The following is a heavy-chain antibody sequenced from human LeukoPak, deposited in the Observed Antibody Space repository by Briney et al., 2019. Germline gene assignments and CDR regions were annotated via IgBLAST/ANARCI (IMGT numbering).Heavy chain of an antibody. CDR1: SASISTYY. CDR3: ARVSSSWYQDWYFDR. CDR2: IYISGSP. J-gene: IGHJ2*01. V-gene: IGHV4-4*07. Sequence: SETLSLTCTVSSASISTYYWTWIRQPAGKGLEWIGRIYISGSPNYNPSLKSRVTMSVDTSKNQFSLKLTSVTAADTAVYYCARVSSSWYQDWYFDRWGRGTLVTVSS. D-gene: IGHD6-13*01.